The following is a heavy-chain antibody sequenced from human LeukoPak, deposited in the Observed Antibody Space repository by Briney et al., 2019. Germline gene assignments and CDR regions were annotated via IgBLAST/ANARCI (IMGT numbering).Heavy chain of an antibody. CDR2: INPNSGGT. CDR1: GYTFTGYY. J-gene: IGHJ4*02. Sequence: ASVKVSCKASGYTFTGYYMHWVRQAPGQGLEWMGWINPNSGGTNYAQKFQGRVTMTRNTSISTAYMELSSLRSEDTAVYYCARGFTNWVNYDFWSAPRGLDYWGQGTLVTVSS. V-gene: IGHV1-2*02. D-gene: IGHD3-3*01. CDR3: ARGFTNWVNYDFWSAPRGLDY.